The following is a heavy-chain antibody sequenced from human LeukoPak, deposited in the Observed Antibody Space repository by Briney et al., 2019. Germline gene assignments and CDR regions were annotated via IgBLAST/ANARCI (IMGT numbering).Heavy chain of an antibody. Sequence: SQTLSLTCAISGDSVSSNSVAWNWIRQSPSRGLEWLGRTYYRSKWYNEYAVSVKSQITINPDTSKNQFSLQLNSVTPEDTAVYYCARVPGWYSYAMDVWGQGTTVTVSS. J-gene: IGHJ6*02. D-gene: IGHD2-15*01. CDR1: GDSVSSNSVA. V-gene: IGHV6-1*01. CDR2: TYYRSKWYN. CDR3: ARVPGWYSYAMDV.